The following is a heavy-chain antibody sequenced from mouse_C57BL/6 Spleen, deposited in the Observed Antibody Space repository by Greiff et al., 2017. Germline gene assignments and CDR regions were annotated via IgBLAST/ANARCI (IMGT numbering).Heavy chain of an antibody. CDR1: GYTFTSYW. D-gene: IGHD1-1*01. J-gene: IGHJ4*01. CDR2: IDPSDSET. CDR3: ARRVRYGYYAMDY. Sequence: QVQLKQPGAELVRPGSSVKLSCKASGYTFTSYWMHWVKQRPIQGLEWIGNIDPSDSETHYNQKFKDKATLTVDKSSSTAYMQLSSLTSEDSAVYYCARRVRYGYYAMDYWGQGTSVTVSS. V-gene: IGHV1-52*01.